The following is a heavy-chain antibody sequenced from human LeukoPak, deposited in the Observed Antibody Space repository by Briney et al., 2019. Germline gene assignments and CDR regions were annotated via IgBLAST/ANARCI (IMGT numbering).Heavy chain of an antibody. D-gene: IGHD2-21*02. Sequence: SVKVSCKASGGTFSSYAISWVRQAPGQGLEWMGGIIPIFGTANYAQKFQGRVTITADESTSTAYMELSSLRSEDTAVYYCARDKAYYGGDCYGDDAFDIWGQGTMVTVSS. J-gene: IGHJ3*02. V-gene: IGHV1-69*01. CDR3: ARDKAYYGGDCYGDDAFDI. CDR1: GGTFSSYA. CDR2: IIPIFGTA.